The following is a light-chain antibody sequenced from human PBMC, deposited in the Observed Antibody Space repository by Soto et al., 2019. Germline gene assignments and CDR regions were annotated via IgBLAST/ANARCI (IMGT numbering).Light chain of an antibody. Sequence: QSALTQPASVSGSPGQSIAISCTGTSSDVGGYDYVSWYQQQPDKAPKLMIYGVTKRPSGVSNRFSGSKSGNTASLTISGLQAEDEADYYCSSHTSGSTRVFGTGTKSPS. CDR2: GVT. CDR3: SSHTSGSTRV. V-gene: IGLV2-14*01. J-gene: IGLJ1*01. CDR1: SSDVGGYDY.